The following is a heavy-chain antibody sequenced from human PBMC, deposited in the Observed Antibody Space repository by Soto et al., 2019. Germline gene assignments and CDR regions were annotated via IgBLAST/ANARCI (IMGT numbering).Heavy chain of an antibody. CDR2: IYYSGST. V-gene: IGHV4-59*11. D-gene: IGHD2-21*02. Sequence: PSETLSLTCTVSGGSISSHYWSWIRQPPGKGLEWIGYIYYSGSTKYKPSLKSRVTISVDTSKNQFSLKLNSVTAADTAVYYCARDLWGYCGADCYPLDVWGQGTTVTVSS. J-gene: IGHJ6*02. CDR3: ARDLWGYCGADCYPLDV. CDR1: GGSISSHY.